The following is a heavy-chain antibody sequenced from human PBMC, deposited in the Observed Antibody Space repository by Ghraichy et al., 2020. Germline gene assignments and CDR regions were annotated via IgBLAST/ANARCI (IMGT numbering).Heavy chain of an antibody. CDR2: VSNSGST. Sequence: SQTLSLTCTVSGGSISSFTSYWGWIRQLPGKGLEWIGSVSNSGSTYYNSSLKSRVTISVDTSKNQFSLNLSSVTAADTAVYYCARRGYGNAFDIWGQGALVPVSS. V-gene: IGHV4-39*01. CDR3: ARRGYGNAFDI. D-gene: IGHD5-12*01. CDR1: GGSISSFTSY. J-gene: IGHJ3*02.